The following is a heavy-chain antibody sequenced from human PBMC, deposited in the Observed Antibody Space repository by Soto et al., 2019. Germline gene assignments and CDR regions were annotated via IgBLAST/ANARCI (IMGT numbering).Heavy chain of an antibody. V-gene: IGHV4-31*03. J-gene: IGHJ4*02. CDR1: GASVNSGGYY. Sequence: QVQLQESGPGLVQPSQTLSLTCTVSGASVNSGGYYWSWIRQLPGKGLEWIGYIYFSGSTYYNPSHDSRVTISLDTSQNQFSLKLSSVIVADTAVYFCASGAAWGIIFASWGQGTLVTVS. CDR3: ASGAAWGIIFAS. D-gene: IGHD3-16*01. CDR2: IYFSGST.